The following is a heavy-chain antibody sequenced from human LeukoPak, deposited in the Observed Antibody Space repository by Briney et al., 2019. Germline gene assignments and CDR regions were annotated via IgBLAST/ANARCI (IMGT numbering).Heavy chain of an antibody. V-gene: IGHV4-59*01. CDR1: GGSISSYY. Sequence: SETLSLTCAVSGGSISSYYWSWIRQSPGKGLEWIGYIYYSGSTNYNPSLKSRVTISVDTSKNQFSLKLSSVTAADTAVYYCARAIRGSYYYMDVWGKGTTITVSS. CDR2: IYYSGST. D-gene: IGHD3-16*01. J-gene: IGHJ6*03. CDR3: ARAIRGSYYYMDV.